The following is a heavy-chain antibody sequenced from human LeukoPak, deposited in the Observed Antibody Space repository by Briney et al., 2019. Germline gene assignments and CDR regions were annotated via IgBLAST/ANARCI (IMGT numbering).Heavy chain of an antibody. Sequence: LPGGSLRLSCAASGFTFSSYWMSWVRQAPGKGLEWVANIKQDGSEKYYVDSVKGRFTISRDNAKNSLYLQMNSLRAEDTAVYYCAREENYYDSSGYLHWGQGTLVTVSS. CDR3: AREENYYDSSGYLH. V-gene: IGHV3-7*01. J-gene: IGHJ4*02. CDR1: GFTFSSYW. D-gene: IGHD3-22*01. CDR2: IKQDGSEK.